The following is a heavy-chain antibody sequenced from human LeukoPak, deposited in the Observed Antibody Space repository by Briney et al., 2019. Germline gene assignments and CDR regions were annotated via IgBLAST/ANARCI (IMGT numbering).Heavy chain of an antibody. CDR3: ARHLTGSSVFIEY. CDR1: GVSISSYY. D-gene: IGHD2-8*02. J-gene: IGHJ4*02. V-gene: IGHV4-4*09. CDR2: LYSSGRT. Sequence: PSETLSLTCTVSGVSISSYYWSWIRQPPGKGLEWIGYLYSSGRTNYNPSLKSRVTISIDTSKNQVALKLSSVTAADTAVYYCARHLTGSSVFIEYWGQGTLVTVSS.